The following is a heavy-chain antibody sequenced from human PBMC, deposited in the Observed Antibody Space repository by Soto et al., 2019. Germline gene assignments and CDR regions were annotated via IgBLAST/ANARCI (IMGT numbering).Heavy chain of an antibody. V-gene: IGHV1-69*12. D-gene: IGHD6-25*01. CDR2: IIPIFGTA. Sequence: QVQLVQSGAEVKKPGSSVKVSCKASGGTFSRYAISWVRQAPGQGLEWMGGIIPIFGTANYAQKFQGRVTITADESESTAYMELSRLRSEDTAVYYCARQGAALRYYYYGMDVWGQGATVTVSS. CDR3: ARQGAALRYYYYGMDV. CDR1: GGTFSRYA. J-gene: IGHJ6*02.